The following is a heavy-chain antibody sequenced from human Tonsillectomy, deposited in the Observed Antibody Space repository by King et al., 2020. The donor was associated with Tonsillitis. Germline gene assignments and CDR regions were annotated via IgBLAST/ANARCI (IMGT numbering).Heavy chain of an antibody. J-gene: IGHJ6*03. D-gene: IGHD1-26*01. CDR2: IFYTGCT. CDR1: GGSISSYY. CDR3: ARTHEGNYYPFCSYYMDV. V-gene: IGHV4-59*01. Sequence: QLQESGPGLLKPSETLSLTCTVSGGSISSYYWSWIRQAPGKGLEGIGYIFYTGCTNYNPSLKRRATLSVDTSKNQLSLKLSSVTAADPAVYYWARTHEGNYYPFCSYYMDVWGKGTTVTVSS.